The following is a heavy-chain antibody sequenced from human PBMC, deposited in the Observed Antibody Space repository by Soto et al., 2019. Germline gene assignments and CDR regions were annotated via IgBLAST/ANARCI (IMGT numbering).Heavy chain of an antibody. Sequence: GGSLRLSCAASGFTFSTYGMQWVRQAPGKGLEWVAVISYDGYLKYYVDAVKGRFTVARDNPKNTPFLEMNSLRVEDTAVYFCAKDFKVSGSHYGTLNYYYGMDVWGQGTTVTVSS. CDR1: GFTFSTYG. CDR3: AKDFKVSGSHYGTLNYYYGMDV. CDR2: ISYDGYLK. V-gene: IGHV3-30*18. J-gene: IGHJ6*02. D-gene: IGHD3-10*01.